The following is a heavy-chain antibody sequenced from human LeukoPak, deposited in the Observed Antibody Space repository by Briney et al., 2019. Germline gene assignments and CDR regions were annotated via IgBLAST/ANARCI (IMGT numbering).Heavy chain of an antibody. CDR1: GGSISSGDYY. Sequence: SETLSLTCTVSGGSISSGDYYWSWIRQPPGKGLERIGYIYYSGSTYYNPSLKSRVTISVDTSKNQFSLKLSSVTAADTAVYYCARDLLNEGNHLDYWGQGTLVTVSS. J-gene: IGHJ4*02. CDR2: IYYSGST. V-gene: IGHV4-30-4*01. CDR3: ARDLLNEGNHLDY. D-gene: IGHD4-23*01.